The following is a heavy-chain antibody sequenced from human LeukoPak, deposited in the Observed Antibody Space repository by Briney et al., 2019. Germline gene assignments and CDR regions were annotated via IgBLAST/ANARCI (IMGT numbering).Heavy chain of an antibody. J-gene: IGHJ2*01. CDR3: ARPRSRRDGYNPSWYFDL. D-gene: IGHD5-24*01. V-gene: IGHV4-59*08. Sequence: SETLSLTCTVSGGSISSYYWSWIRQPPGKGLEWIGYIYYSGSTNYNPSPKSRVTISVDTSKNQFSLKLSSVTAADTAVYYCARPRSRRDGYNPSWYFDLWGRGTLVTVSS. CDR2: IYYSGST. CDR1: GGSISSYY.